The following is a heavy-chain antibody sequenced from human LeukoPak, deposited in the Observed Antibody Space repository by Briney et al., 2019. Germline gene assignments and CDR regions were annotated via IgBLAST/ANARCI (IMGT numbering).Heavy chain of an antibody. CDR2: IYYSGRT. Sequence: PSETLSLTCSASGGSISRSSYNWGWIRQPPGKGLEWIGSIYYSGRTYYNPSLKSRVTISVDTSKNQFSLKLSSVTAADTAVYYCARGRSSSWYNFDYWGQGSLVTVSS. D-gene: IGHD6-13*01. V-gene: IGHV4-39*01. J-gene: IGHJ4*02. CDR1: GGSISRSSYN. CDR3: ARGRSSSWYNFDY.